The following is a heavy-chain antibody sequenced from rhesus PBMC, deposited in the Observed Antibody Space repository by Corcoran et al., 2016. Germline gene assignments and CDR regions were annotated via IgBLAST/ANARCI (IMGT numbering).Heavy chain of an antibody. D-gene: IGHD3-22*01. CDR2: VGGRSGTP. CDR3: ASGVIISSGLDS. Sequence: QVQLEESGPGLVKPSETLSLTCAVSGGSLSGYYWNWIRPPPGRGLEWIGCVGGRSGTPDYNPSLKSLVTISTDTSKNQLSPRLTSVTAADTAVYYCASGVIISSGLDSWGQGVVVTVSS. CDR1: GGSLSGYY. V-gene: IGHV4S5*01. J-gene: IGHJ6*01.